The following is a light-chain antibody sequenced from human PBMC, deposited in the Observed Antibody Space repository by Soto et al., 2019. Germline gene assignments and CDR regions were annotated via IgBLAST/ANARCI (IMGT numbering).Light chain of an antibody. CDR1: QAISHY. Sequence: DIQMTQSPSAMSASVGDRVTITCRASQAISHYLAWFHQRPGEVPKRLIYGASTLQSGVPSRFSGSGSGTEFTLTISSLQPEDFGTYYCQQHYTYPLSFGGGTQVE. V-gene: IGKV1-17*03. CDR3: QQHYTYPLS. J-gene: IGKJ4*01. CDR2: GAS.